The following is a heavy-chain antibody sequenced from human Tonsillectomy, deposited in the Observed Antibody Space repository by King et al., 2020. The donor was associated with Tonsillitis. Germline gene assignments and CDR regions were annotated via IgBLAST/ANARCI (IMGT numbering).Heavy chain of an antibody. CDR1: GFTFSSYA. CDR2: ISGSGGRT. J-gene: IGHJ4*02. CDR3: AKTRDGYSSSWYDC. D-gene: IGHD6-13*01. V-gene: IGHV3-23*04. Sequence: VQLVESGGGLVQPGGSLRLSCAASGFTFSSYAMSWVRQAPGKGLEWVSAISGSGGRTYYAASVKVRFTISRDNSKNTLYLQMNSLIAEDTAVYYCAKTRDGYSSSWYDCWGQGTLVTVSS.